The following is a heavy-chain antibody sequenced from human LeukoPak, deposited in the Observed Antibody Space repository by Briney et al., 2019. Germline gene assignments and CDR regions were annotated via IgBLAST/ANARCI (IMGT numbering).Heavy chain of an antibody. CDR2: IKQDGSEK. D-gene: IGHD3-16*02. Sequence: GGSLRLSCAASGSTFSSYWMSWVRQAPGKGLEWVANIKQDGSEKYYVDSVKGRFTISRDNAKNSLYLQMNSLRAEDTAVYYCARDVSPSGYDYVWGSYRSSLDYWGQGTLVTVSS. CDR1: GSTFSSYW. CDR3: ARDVSPSGYDYVWGSYRSSLDY. V-gene: IGHV3-7*01. J-gene: IGHJ4*02.